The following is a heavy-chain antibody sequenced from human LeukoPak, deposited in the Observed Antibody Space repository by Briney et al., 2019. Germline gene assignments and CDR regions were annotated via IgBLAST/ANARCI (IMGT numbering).Heavy chain of an antibody. CDR3: ARFLYSTGRREYFDY. V-gene: IGHV5-10-1*01. Sequence: GGSLKTSFQGPGYSFTSYWISWVRQMPGEGLEWVGRIDHSDSYTNYSPPFQGHGPIPADKSIINTHLQCTNLKAYDSANNHLARFLYSTGRREYFDYSGQGTLVTVSP. D-gene: IGHD6-19*01. CDR2: IDHSDSYT. J-gene: IGHJ4*02. CDR1: GYSFTSYW.